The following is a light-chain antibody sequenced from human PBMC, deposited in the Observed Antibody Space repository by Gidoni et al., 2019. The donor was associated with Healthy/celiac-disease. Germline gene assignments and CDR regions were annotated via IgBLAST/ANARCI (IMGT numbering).Light chain of an antibody. CDR1: KSIRSY. CDR3: QQSYSTPGT. V-gene: IGKV1-39*01. CDR2: ATS. Sequence: DIQMTQSPSSLSASVGDRVTITCRASKSIRSYLNWYQQKTGKAPNLRIYATSSLQSGVPSRLRGSGSGTEFTLTITSLQPEDLATYYCQQSYSTPGTFGQGTKVEIK. J-gene: IGKJ1*01.